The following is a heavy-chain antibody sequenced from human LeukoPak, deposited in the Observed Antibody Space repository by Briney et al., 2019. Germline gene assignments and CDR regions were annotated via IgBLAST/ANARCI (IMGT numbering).Heavy chain of an antibody. V-gene: IGHV4-4*07. CDR3: ARDQYYYDSSGYRLFDY. J-gene: IGHJ4*02. Sequence: SETLSLTFAVYGGSFSGYYWSWIRQPAGKGLEWIGRIYTSGSTNYNPSLKSRVTMSVDTSKNQFSLKLSSVTAADTAVYYCARDQYYYDSSGYRLFDYWGQGTLVTVSS. D-gene: IGHD3-22*01. CDR1: GGSFSGYY. CDR2: IYTSGST.